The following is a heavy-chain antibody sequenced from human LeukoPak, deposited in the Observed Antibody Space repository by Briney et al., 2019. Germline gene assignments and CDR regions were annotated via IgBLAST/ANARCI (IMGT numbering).Heavy chain of an antibody. Sequence: SETLSLTCAVYGGSFSGYYWSWIRQPPGKGLEWIGYIYYSGSTNYNPSLKSRVTISVDTSKNQFSLKLSSVTAADTAVYYCAREDSGSGGSPYWGQGTLVTVSS. CDR3: AREDSGSGGSPY. D-gene: IGHD2-15*01. CDR1: GGSFSGYY. V-gene: IGHV4-59*01. J-gene: IGHJ4*02. CDR2: IYYSGST.